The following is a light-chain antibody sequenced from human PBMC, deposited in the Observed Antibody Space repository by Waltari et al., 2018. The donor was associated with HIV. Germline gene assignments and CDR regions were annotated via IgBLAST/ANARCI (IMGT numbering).Light chain of an antibody. V-gene: IGLV3-9*01. CDR3: QVWDKNTGI. Sequence: SYELTQPLSVSVALGQTAKVTCGGDSIGSKSVQWYQQKPGQAPVLVIDGDTNRPSGIPERFSGSNSGNTATLSISSAQAGDEADYYCQVWDKNTGIFGTGTKVTVL. CDR1: SIGSKS. J-gene: IGLJ1*01. CDR2: GDT.